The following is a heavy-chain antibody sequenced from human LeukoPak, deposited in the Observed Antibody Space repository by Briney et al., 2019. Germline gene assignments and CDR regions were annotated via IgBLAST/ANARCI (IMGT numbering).Heavy chain of an antibody. Sequence: SETLSLTCTVSGGSISGYYWSWIRQSPGRGLEWIGYIYYSGSKSTNYNPSLQSRITMSVDTSKNQLSLKLSSVTAADTAVYYCARDLGDFDYGDYGWFDPWGQGTLVTASS. D-gene: IGHD4-17*01. CDR2: IYYSGSKST. CDR3: ARDLGDFDYGDYGWFDP. J-gene: IGHJ5*02. CDR1: GGSISGYY. V-gene: IGHV4-59*01.